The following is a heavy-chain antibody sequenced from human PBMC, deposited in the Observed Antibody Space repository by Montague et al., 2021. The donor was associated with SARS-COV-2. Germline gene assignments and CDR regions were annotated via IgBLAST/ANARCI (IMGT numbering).Heavy chain of an antibody. CDR1: GLTFSSYS. CDR2: ITSSSDYI. CDR3: ARGEMATISESFDL. D-gene: IGHD5-24*01. Sequence: SLRLSCAASGLTFSSYSMVWVRQAPGKGLEWVSSITSSSDYIHYAVSVKGRFTISRDNDRNSLYLLMNSLRAEDTAVYYRARGEMATISESFDLWGQGTMVTVSS. J-gene: IGHJ3*01. V-gene: IGHV3-21*01.